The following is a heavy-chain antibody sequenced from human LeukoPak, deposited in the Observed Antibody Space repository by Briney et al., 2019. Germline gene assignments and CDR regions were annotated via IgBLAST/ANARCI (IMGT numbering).Heavy chain of an antibody. CDR1: GYTFTSYG. J-gene: IGHJ3*02. CDR2: ISAYNGNT. Sequence: ASVKVSCKASGYTFTSYGISWVRQAPGQGLEWMGWISAYNGNTNYAQKLQGRVTMTTDTSTSTAYMELRGLRSDDTAVYYCARDLNLNDAFDIWGQGTMVTVSS. CDR3: ARDLNLNDAFDI. V-gene: IGHV1-18*01.